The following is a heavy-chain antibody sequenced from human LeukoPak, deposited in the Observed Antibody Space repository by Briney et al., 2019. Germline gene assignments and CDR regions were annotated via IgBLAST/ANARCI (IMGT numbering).Heavy chain of an antibody. V-gene: IGHV4-59*08. CDR1: GGSISNYY. Sequence: SETLSLTCTVSGGSISNYYWSWIRQPPGKGLEWIAYIYYSGSTNYNPSLKSRVAISADTSKNHFSLKLSSVTAADTAIYYCTRHRGSGFDYWGQGTLVTVSS. J-gene: IGHJ4*02. D-gene: IGHD6-19*01. CDR2: IYYSGST. CDR3: TRHRGSGFDY.